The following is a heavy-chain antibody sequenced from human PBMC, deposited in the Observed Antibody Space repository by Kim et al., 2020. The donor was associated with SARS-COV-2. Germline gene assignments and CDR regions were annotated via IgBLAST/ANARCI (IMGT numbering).Heavy chain of an antibody. J-gene: IGHJ5*02. Sequence: SETLSLTCTVSGGSISSYYWSWIRQPPGKGLEWIGYTYYSGRTNYNPPLKSRFTISEATSKNQSSLNLSSLPAADTPGYYCARDGRAFFAPWGQGTLAT. V-gene: IGHV4-59*01. CDR3: ARDGRAFFAP. CDR1: GGSISSYY. CDR2: TYYSGRT.